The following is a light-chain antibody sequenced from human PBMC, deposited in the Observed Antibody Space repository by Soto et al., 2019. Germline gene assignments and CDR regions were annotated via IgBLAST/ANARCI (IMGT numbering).Light chain of an antibody. CDR2: GAS. V-gene: IGKV3-15*01. Sequence: EVVMTQSPVTLSVSPGERATLSCRASQSVSSSLAWYQQKPGQPPRLLIYGASNGASGIPARFSGSGSGTEFALTISSLQSEDFAVYYCQQYDKWPLTFGGGTKVDI. CDR3: QQYDKWPLT. J-gene: IGKJ4*01. CDR1: QSVSSS.